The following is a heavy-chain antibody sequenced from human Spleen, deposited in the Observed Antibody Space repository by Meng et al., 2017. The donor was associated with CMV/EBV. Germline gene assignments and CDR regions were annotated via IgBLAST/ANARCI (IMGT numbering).Heavy chain of an antibody. J-gene: IGHJ4*02. CDR1: GFTFDDFA. Sequence: GGSLRLSCAASGFTFDDFAMHWVRQAPGKGLEWVSGISWNSGSVDYADSVKGRFTISRDNAKNSLYLQMNSLRAEDTAVYYCAREFVVAPSGGQGTLVTVSS. V-gene: IGHV3-9*01. D-gene: IGHD2-15*01. CDR3: AREFVVAPS. CDR2: ISWNSGSV.